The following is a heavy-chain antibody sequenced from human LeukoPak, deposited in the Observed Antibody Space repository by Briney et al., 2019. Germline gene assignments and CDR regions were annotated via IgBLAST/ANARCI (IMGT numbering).Heavy chain of an antibody. Sequence: ASVKVSCKASGYTFTSYGISWVRQAPGQRLEWMGWINAGNGNTKYSQKFQGRVTITRDTSASTAYMELSSLRSEDTAVYYCARAPKHGIAVAGTLDYWGQGTLVTVSS. CDR2: INAGNGNT. D-gene: IGHD6-19*01. CDR1: GYTFTSYG. CDR3: ARAPKHGIAVAGTLDY. V-gene: IGHV1-3*01. J-gene: IGHJ4*02.